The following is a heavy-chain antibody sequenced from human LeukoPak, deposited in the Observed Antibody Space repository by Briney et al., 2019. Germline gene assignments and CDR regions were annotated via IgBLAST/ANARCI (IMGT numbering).Heavy chain of an antibody. CDR3: SRGLSDVY. CDR1: GGSFSGYY. Sequence: SETLSLTCGVYGGSFSGYYWTWIRQPPGKGLEWIGEINHSGITDYNPSLKSRVTISIDTSKSQFSLKLNSVTAADTAVYYCSRGLSDVYWGQGTLVTVSS. J-gene: IGHJ4*02. V-gene: IGHV4-34*01. CDR2: INHSGIT.